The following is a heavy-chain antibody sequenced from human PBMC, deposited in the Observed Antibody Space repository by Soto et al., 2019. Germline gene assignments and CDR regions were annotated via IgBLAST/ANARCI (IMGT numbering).Heavy chain of an antibody. V-gene: IGHV4-59*01. J-gene: IGHJ5*01. CDR3: ARECYGSGRPPIGS. Sequence: SETLSLTCTVSGGSISSYYWSWIRQPPGKGLEWIGYIYYSGSTNYNPSLKSRVTISVDTSKNQFSLKLSSVTAADTAVYYCARECYGSGRPPIGSWGQGTLVTVSS. CDR1: GGSISSYY. CDR2: IYYSGST. D-gene: IGHD3-10*01.